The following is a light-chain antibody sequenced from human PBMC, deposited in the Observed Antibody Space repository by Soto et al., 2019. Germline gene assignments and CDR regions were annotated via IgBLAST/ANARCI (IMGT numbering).Light chain of an antibody. J-gene: IGKJ4*01. CDR2: GAS. V-gene: IGKV3-15*01. CDR3: QQYDIYPLT. Sequence: EIVMTQSPATLSVSPGERATLSCRASQSVSSNLAWYQQKPGQAPRLLIYGASTRATGIPARFSGSGSGTEFTLTISSLQPDDFATYYCQQYDIYPLTFGGGTKVDI. CDR1: QSVSSN.